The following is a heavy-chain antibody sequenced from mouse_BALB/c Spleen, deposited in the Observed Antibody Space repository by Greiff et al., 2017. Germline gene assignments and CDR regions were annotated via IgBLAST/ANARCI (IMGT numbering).Heavy chain of an antibody. V-gene: IGHV3-8*02. J-gene: IGHJ3*01. CDR1: GDSITSGY. CDR3: AGDYGRGFAY. CDR2: ISYSGST. D-gene: IGHD1-1*01. Sequence: EVKLMESGPSLVKPSQTLSLTCSVTGDSITSGYWNWIRKYPGNKLEYMGYISYSGSTYYNPSLKSRISITRDTSKNQYYLQLNSVTTEDTATYYCAGDYGRGFAYWGQGTLVTVSA.